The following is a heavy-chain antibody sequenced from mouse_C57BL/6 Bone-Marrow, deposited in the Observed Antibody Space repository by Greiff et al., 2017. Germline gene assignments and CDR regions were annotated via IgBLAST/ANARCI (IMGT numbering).Heavy chain of an antibody. V-gene: IGHV1-64*01. CDR1: GYTFTSYW. D-gene: IGHD1-1*01. CDR3: ARNYYGSSPVYFDY. J-gene: IGHJ2*01. Sequence: VQLQQPGAELVKPGASVKLSCKASGYTFTSYWMHWVKQRPGQGLEWIGMIHPNSGSTNYNEKFKSKATLTVDKSSSTAYMQLSSLTSEASAVYYCARNYYGSSPVYFDYWGQGTTLTVSS. CDR2: IHPNSGST.